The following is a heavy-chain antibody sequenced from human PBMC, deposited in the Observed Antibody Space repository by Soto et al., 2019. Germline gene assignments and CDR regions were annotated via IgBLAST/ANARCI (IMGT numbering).Heavy chain of an antibody. Sequence: GGSRTLACTAGGVTXGEWAMSWFRQAPGKGLEWVGFIRSKAYGGTTEYAASVKGRFTISRDDSKSIAYLQMNSLKTEDTAVYYCTRDRGWVATSHPAPWGQGTLVTVSS. D-gene: IGHD2-15*01. V-gene: IGHV3-49*03. J-gene: IGHJ4*02. CDR2: IRSKAYGGTT. CDR3: TRDRGWVATSHPAP. CDR1: GVTXGEWA.